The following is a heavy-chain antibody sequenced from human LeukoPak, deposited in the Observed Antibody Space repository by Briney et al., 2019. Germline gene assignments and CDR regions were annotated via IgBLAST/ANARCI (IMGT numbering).Heavy chain of an antibody. CDR3: ARISGYSYGYWGWFDP. D-gene: IGHD5-18*01. CDR1: GGSISSYY. J-gene: IGHJ5*02. Sequence: SETLSLTCTVSGGSISSYYWSWIRQPPGKGLEWIGYIYYSGSTNYNPSLMSRVTISVDTSKNQFSLKLSSVTAADTAVYYCARISGYSYGYWGWFDPWGQGTLVTVSS. V-gene: IGHV4-59*01. CDR2: IYYSGST.